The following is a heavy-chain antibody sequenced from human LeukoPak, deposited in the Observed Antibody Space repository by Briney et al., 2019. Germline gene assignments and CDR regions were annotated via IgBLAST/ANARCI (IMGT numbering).Heavy chain of an antibody. J-gene: IGHJ6*02. CDR1: GYTFTGYY. CDR2: INPNSGGK. V-gene: IGHV1-2*02. CDR3: ARVAHYYYYGMDV. Sequence: ASVKVSCKASGYTFTGYYMHWVRQAPGQGLEWMGWINPNSGGKNYAQKFQGRVTMTRDTSISTAYMELSRLRSDDTAVYYCARVAHYYYYGMDVWGQGTTVTVSS.